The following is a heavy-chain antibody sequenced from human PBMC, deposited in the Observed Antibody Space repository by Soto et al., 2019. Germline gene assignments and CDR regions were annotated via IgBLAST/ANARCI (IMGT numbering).Heavy chain of an antibody. CDR2: IYHSGST. D-gene: IGHD1-26*01. J-gene: IGHJ5*02. V-gene: IGHV4-59*12. CDR3: ARAGGSYYDWFDP. CDR1: GGSISSYY. Sequence: SETLSLTCTVSGGSISSYYWSWIRQPPGKGLEWIGYIYHSGSTNYNPSLKSRVTISVDRSKNQFSLKLSSVTAADTAVYYCARAGGSYYDWFDPWGQGTLVTVSS.